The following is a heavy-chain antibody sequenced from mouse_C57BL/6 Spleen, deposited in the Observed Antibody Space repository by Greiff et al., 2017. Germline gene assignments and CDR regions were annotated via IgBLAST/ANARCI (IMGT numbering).Heavy chain of an antibody. V-gene: IGHV1-26*01. Sequence: VHVKQSGPELVKPGASVKISCKASGYTFTDYYMNWVKQSHGKSLEWIGDINPNNGGTSYNQKFKGKATLTVDKSSSTAYMELRSLTSEDSAVYYCARRGVVAPYYAMDYWGQGTSVTVSS. CDR1: GYTFTDYY. CDR2: INPNNGGT. CDR3: ARRGVVAPYYAMDY. D-gene: IGHD1-1*01. J-gene: IGHJ4*01.